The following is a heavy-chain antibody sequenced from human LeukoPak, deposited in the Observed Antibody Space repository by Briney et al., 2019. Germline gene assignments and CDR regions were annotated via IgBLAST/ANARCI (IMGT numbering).Heavy chain of an antibody. Sequence: GGSLRLSCAASGFAFSDYHMSWIRQAPGKGLEWVSYISSSSDYTNYADSVRGRFTISRDNAKKSMYLQMNSLRAEDTAVYYCAKDKGREGDYWGQGTLVTVSS. CDR3: AKDKGREGDY. CDR2: ISSSSDYT. D-gene: IGHD1-26*01. V-gene: IGHV3-11*06. CDR1: GFAFSDYH. J-gene: IGHJ4*02.